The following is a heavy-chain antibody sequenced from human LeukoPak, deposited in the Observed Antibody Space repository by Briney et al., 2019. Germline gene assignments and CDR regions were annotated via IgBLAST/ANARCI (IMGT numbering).Heavy chain of an antibody. J-gene: IGHJ4*02. V-gene: IGHV4-34*01. CDR3: ARGPIMVRGVIYDY. D-gene: IGHD3-10*01. Sequence: SETLSLTSAVYGGSFSGYYWSWIRQPPGKGLEWIGEINHSGSTNYNPSLKSRVTISVDTSKNQFSLKLSSVTAADTTVYYCARGPIMVRGVIYDYWGQGTLVTVSS. CDR2: INHSGST. CDR1: GGSFSGYY.